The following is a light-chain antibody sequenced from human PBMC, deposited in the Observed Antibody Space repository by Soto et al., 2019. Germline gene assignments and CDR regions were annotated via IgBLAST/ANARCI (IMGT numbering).Light chain of an antibody. J-gene: IGLJ1*01. Sequence: QSALTQPRSVSGSPGQSVTISCTGTSSDVGGYNYVSWYQQHPGKAPKLMIYDVTKRPSGVPDRFSGSKSGNTASLTISGLQAEDEADYYCCSYAGSYTFGVFGTGTKGTVL. V-gene: IGLV2-11*01. CDR2: DVT. CDR1: SSDVGGYNY. CDR3: CSYAGSYTFGV.